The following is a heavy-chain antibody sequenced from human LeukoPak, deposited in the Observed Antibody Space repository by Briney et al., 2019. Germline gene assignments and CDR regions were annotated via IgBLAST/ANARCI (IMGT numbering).Heavy chain of an antibody. D-gene: IGHD1-26*01. V-gene: IGHV3-23*01. CDR1: GFTFRTYG. J-gene: IGHJ4*02. CDR3: AQDIRPGWTGSWIDH. CDR2: ISGSGFGT. Sequence: LPGGSLRLSCAASGFTFRTYGMSWVRQAPGKGLEWVSAISGSGFGTYYADSMKGRFTISRDNSKNTLYLQMNSLRTEDTALYYCAQDIRPGWTGSWIDHWGQGTLVTVSS.